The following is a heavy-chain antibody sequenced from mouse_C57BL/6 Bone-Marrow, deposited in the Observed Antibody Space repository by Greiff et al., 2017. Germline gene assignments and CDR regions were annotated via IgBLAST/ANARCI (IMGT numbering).Heavy chain of an antibody. CDR3: ARQGNYSNFIAMDY. J-gene: IGHJ4*01. CDR1: GFSLTSYG. CDR2: IWSDGST. Sequence: VQRVESGPGLVAPSQSLSITCTVSGFSLTSYGVHWVRQPPGKGLEWLVVIWSDGSTTYNSALKSRLSISKDNSKSQVFLKMNSLQTDDTAMYYCARQGNYSNFIAMDYWGQGTSVTVSS. D-gene: IGHD2-5*01. V-gene: IGHV2-6-1*01.